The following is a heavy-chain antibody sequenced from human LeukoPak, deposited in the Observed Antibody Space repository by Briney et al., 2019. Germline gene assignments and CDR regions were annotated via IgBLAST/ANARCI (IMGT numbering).Heavy chain of an antibody. CDR1: GGSISSYY. CDR2: VYYTVST. CDR3: ARQESGPYHYMDV. D-gene: IGHD3-3*01. V-gene: IGHV4-59*08. Sequence: SETLSLTCTVSGGSISSYYWTWIRQAPGKGLEWIGYVYYTVSTNYNPSLKSRVSISQDTSKNQVSLKLSSVTAADTAVYYCARQESGPYHYMDVWGKGTTVTVSS. J-gene: IGHJ6*03.